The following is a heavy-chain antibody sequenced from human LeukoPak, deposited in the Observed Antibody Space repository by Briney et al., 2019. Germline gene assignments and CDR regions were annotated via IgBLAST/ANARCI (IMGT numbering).Heavy chain of an antibody. Sequence: SETLSLTCTVSGGSIDRSTYYWGWIRQPPGKGLEWIGSIYYSGSTYYNRSLKSRVTISVDTSKNQFSLKLSSVTAADTAVYYCARHEFWSGYLKDFDHWGQGTLVTVSS. J-gene: IGHJ4*02. D-gene: IGHD3-3*01. CDR2: IYYSGST. V-gene: IGHV4-39*01. CDR1: GGSIDRSTYY. CDR3: ARHEFWSGYLKDFDH.